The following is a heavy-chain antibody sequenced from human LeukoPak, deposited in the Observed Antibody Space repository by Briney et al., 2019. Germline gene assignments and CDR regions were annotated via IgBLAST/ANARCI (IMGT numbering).Heavy chain of an antibody. CDR1: GFIFSNYD. CDR3: ARHRDAYYAFDM. D-gene: IGHD3-10*01. Sequence: PGRSLRLSCAASGFIFSNYDMNWVRQAPGKGLEWISYISSDSRTRSYADSVKGRFTISRDNARNSLYLQMNSLRADDTAVYYCARHRDAYYAFDMWGQGTMVTVSS. V-gene: IGHV3-48*01. CDR2: ISSDSRTR. J-gene: IGHJ3*02.